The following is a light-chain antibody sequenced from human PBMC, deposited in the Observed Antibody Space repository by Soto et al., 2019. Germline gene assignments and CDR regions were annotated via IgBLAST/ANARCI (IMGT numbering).Light chain of an antibody. Sequence: QSVLTQPPSVSGAPGQRITMSCTGSSCNIGAGRGVYWYQQVPGTAPKLLIYANNIRPSGVPDRFSASKSGTSASLAITGLQAEDEADYYCKSYANSMGRRVFGSGTKVTVL. CDR1: SCNIGAGRG. V-gene: IGLV1-40*01. J-gene: IGLJ1*01. CDR2: ANN. CDR3: KSYANSMGRRV.